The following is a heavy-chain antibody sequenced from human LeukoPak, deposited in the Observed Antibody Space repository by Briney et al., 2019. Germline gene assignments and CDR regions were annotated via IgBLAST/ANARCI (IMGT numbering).Heavy chain of an antibody. V-gene: IGHV3-74*01. CDR2: IKTDGSRT. D-gene: IGHD6-13*01. Sequence: GGSLRLSCAASGLTFSSYWMHWVRQAPGKGLVWVSRIKTDGSRTNYADSVKGRFTISRDNAKNTVYLEMNSLRSEDTAVYYCARAIGSSWGKVDYWGQGTLVTVSS. J-gene: IGHJ4*02. CDR1: GLTFSSYW. CDR3: ARAIGSSWGKVDY.